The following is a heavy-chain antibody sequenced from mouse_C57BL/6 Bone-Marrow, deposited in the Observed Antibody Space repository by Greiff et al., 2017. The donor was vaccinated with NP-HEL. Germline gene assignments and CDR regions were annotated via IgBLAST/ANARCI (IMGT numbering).Heavy chain of an antibody. CDR1: GFTFSSYA. CDR2: ISDGGSYT. CDR3: ARLPFY. J-gene: IGHJ4*01. V-gene: IGHV5-4*03. Sequence: DVKLVESGGGLVKPGGSLKLSCAASGFTFSSYAMSWVRQTPEKRLEWVATISDGGSYTYYPDNVKGRFTISRDNAKNNLYLQMSHLKSEDTAMYYCARLPFYWGQGTSVTVSS.